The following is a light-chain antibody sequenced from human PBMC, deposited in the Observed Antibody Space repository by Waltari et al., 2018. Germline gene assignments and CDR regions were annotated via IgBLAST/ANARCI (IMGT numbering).Light chain of an antibody. V-gene: IGLV1-40*01. CDR3: QSYDSLSALYV. CDR2: DKF. Sequence: QSVLTQPPSVSGAPGQTVTISCIGSSSNIGAAYDVHWYQPLPGTAPKLLIFDKFVRPSGVPDRFSSSKAGTSASLAISGLQAEDEADYYCQSYDSLSALYVFGTGTKVSVL. J-gene: IGLJ1*01. CDR1: SSNIGAAYD.